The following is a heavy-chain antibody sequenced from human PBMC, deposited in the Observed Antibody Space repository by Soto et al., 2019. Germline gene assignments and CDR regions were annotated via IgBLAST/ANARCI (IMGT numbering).Heavy chain of an antibody. CDR2: ISFDGSNK. J-gene: IGHJ6*02. CDR1: KFTFRTYI. Sequence: VQLVESGGGVVQPERSQRLSCAASKFTFRTYIMHWVRQAPGKGLEWVALISFDGSNKYYADSVKGRFTISRDNSNNTMYLQINSLRPEDTAVYYCAREMIPMIMGGMSAMDVWGQGTTVTVSS. D-gene: IGHD3-22*01. V-gene: IGHV3-30*04. CDR3: AREMIPMIMGGMSAMDV.